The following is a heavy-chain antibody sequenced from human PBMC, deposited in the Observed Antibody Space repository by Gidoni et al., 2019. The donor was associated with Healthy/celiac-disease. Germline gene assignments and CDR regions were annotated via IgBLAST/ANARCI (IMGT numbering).Heavy chain of an antibody. Sequence: QVQLVESGGGVVQPGRSLRLSCAAAGFTFSSYGMPWVRQAPGKGLEWVAVIWYDGSNKYYADSVKGRFTISRDNSKNTLYLQMNSLRAEDTAVYYCARDGLSALYCSGGSCYSNYYYGMDVWGQGTTVTVSS. CDR1: GFTFSSYG. CDR3: ARDGLSALYCSGGSCYSNYYYGMDV. J-gene: IGHJ6*02. V-gene: IGHV3-33*01. D-gene: IGHD2-15*01. CDR2: IWYDGSNK.